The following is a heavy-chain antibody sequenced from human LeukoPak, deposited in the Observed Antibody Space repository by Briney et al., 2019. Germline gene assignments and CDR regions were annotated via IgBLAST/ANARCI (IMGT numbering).Heavy chain of an antibody. Sequence: ASVKVSCRASGYTFTGYFIHWVRQAPGQRLEWMGWINPDSGGTKYAQKFQGRVTVTRDTSINTVYMELSNLTSDDTAVYYCARERIVVVTLSDAIDFWGQGTMVTVSS. V-gene: IGHV1-2*02. D-gene: IGHD2-21*02. CDR3: ARERIVVVTLSDAIDF. CDR1: GYTFTGYF. J-gene: IGHJ3*01. CDR2: INPDSGGT.